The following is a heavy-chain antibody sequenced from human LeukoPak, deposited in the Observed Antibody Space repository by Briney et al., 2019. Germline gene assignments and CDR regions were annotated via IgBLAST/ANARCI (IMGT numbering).Heavy chain of an antibody. Sequence: GGSLRLSCAASGFTFSDYYMSWIRQAPGKGLEWVSYISSSGSTIYYADSVKGRFTISRDNSKNTLYLQMNSLRAEDTAVYYCANDPSTVTDKVLADYWGQGTLVTVSS. V-gene: IGHV3-11*01. CDR2: ISSSGSTI. CDR1: GFTFSDYY. CDR3: ANDPSTVTDKVLADY. J-gene: IGHJ4*02. D-gene: IGHD4-17*01.